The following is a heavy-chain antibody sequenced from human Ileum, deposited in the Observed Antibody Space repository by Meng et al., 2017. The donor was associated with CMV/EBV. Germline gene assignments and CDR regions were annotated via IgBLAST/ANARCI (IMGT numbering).Heavy chain of an antibody. Sequence: GESLKISCVASGFTFGTYAMHWVRQAPGKGLEWVAVISYAGTNIKYSDSVQGRFSISRDNSKNTVYLQLNSLRVDDTAVYYCARTQGNSDSPRAYFDSWGQGTLVTVSS. CDR1: GFTFGTYA. V-gene: IGHV3-30*14. CDR3: ARTQGNSDSPRAYFDS. J-gene: IGHJ4*02. CDR2: ISYAGTNI. D-gene: IGHD3-3*01.